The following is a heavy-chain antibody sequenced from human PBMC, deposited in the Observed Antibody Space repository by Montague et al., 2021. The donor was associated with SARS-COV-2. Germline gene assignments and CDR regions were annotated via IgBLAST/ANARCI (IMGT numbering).Heavy chain of an antibody. CDR3: ARQEPIVVVVAAARGWFDP. CDR1: GGSISSSSYY. J-gene: IGHJ5*02. D-gene: IGHD2-15*01. Sequence: SETLSLTCTVSGGSISSSSYYWGWIRQPPGKGLEWIGSIYYSGSTYCNPSLKGRVTISVDTSKNQFSLKLSPVTAADTAVYYCARQEPIVVVVAAARGWFDPWGQGTLVTVSS. V-gene: IGHV4-39*01. CDR2: IYYSGST.